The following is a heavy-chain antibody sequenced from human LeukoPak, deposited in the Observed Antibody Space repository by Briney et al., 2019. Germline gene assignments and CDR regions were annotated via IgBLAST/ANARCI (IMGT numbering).Heavy chain of an antibody. D-gene: IGHD2-2*01. V-gene: IGHV4-38-2*01. Sequence: SETLSLTCAVSGYSISSGYYWGWIRQPPRKGLEWFGGIYHSGSTYYNPSLKSRVTISVDTSKNHFSLKLSSVTAADTAVYYCARVGGSTSLHVDYGGQGTLVTVSS. CDR1: GYSISSGYY. CDR3: ARVGGSTSLHVDY. J-gene: IGHJ4*02. CDR2: IYHSGST.